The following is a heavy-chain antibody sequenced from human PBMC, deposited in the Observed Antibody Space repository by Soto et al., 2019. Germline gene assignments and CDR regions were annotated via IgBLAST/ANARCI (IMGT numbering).Heavy chain of an antibody. CDR1: GYTFADSG. D-gene: IGHD2-15*01. CDR2: IGPYNGNR. CDR3: ARCYCSVGSCYTCWHFDL. J-gene: IGHJ2*01. V-gene: IGHV1-18*01. Sequence: QAQLVQSGAEVKKPWASVKVACQAGGYTFADSGIIWVRQAPGQGLEGMGWIGPYNGNRNYEQNLQDRVTMTTDTSTHTAYMALRSLRSDDTALYYRARCYCSVGSCYTCWHFDLWGRGTLLTVSS.